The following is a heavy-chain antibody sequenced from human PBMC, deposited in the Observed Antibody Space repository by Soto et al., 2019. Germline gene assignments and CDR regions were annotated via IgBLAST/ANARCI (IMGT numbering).Heavy chain of an antibody. CDR3: ARCRPDQPLVLSYYYSSLLDV. D-gene: IGHD6-13*01. Sequence: QVQLVQSGAEVRKPGSSVRVSCKASGGTFSYYSISWVRQAPGQGLEWMGGIIPVFDTTNYAQKFKGRVTITADEATSTAYMELSSLSSEDTAVYYCARCRPDQPLVLSYYYSSLLDVWGQGTTVHVS. J-gene: IGHJ6*02. CDR1: GGTFSYYS. CDR2: IIPVFDTT. V-gene: IGHV1-69*01.